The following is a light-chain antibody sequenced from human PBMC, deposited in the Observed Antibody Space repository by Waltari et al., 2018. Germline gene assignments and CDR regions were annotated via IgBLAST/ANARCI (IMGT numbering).Light chain of an antibody. CDR3: QQYNSLWT. CDR2: KAS. V-gene: IGKV1-5*03. Sequence: DIQMTQSPSTLSASVGDRVTITCRTSQSISSWLAWYQQKPGKAPKLLIYKASSLKSGLPSRFSGSGSGTEFTLTISSLQPDDFATYYCQQYNSLWTFGQGTKVEIK. CDR1: QSISSW. J-gene: IGKJ1*01.